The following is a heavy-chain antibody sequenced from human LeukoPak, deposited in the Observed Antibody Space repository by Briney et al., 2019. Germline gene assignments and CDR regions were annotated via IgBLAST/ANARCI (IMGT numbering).Heavy chain of an antibody. CDR3: ARMTTSHPDPYYFDY. Sequence: ASVKVSCKASGYTFTSYAMHWVRQAPGQRLEWTGWINAGNGNTKYSQKFQGRVAITRDTSASTAYMELSSLRSEDTAVYYCARMTTSHPDPYYFDYWGQGTLVTVSS. V-gene: IGHV1-3*01. D-gene: IGHD2/OR15-2a*01. J-gene: IGHJ4*02. CDR1: GYTFTSYA. CDR2: INAGNGNT.